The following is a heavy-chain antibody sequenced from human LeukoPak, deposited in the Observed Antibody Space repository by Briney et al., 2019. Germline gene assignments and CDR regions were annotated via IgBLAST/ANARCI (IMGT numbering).Heavy chain of an antibody. D-gene: IGHD3-22*01. Sequence: GASVKVSCKASGGTFSSYAISWVRQAPGQGLEWMGRIIPILGIANYAQKFQGRVTITADKSTSTAYMELSGLRSEDTAVYYCARTRQGYYDSSGYYDYWGQGTLVTVSS. V-gene: IGHV1-69*04. CDR2: IIPILGIA. CDR1: GGTFSSYA. CDR3: ARTRQGYYDSSGYYDY. J-gene: IGHJ4*02.